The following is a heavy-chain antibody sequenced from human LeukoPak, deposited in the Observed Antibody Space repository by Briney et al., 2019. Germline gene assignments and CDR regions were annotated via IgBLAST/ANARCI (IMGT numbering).Heavy chain of an antibody. CDR2: IIPIFGTA. D-gene: IGHD3-3*01. CDR3: AREDRLRFLEWTGDYYYYYMDV. CDR1: GGTFSSYA. V-gene: IGHV1-69*05. J-gene: IGHJ6*03. Sequence: SVKVSCKASGGTFSSYAISWVRQAPGQGLEWMGGIIPIFGTANYAQKFQGRVTITTDESTSTAYMELSSLRSEDTAVYYCAREDRLRFLEWTGDYYYYYMDVWGKGTTVTVSS.